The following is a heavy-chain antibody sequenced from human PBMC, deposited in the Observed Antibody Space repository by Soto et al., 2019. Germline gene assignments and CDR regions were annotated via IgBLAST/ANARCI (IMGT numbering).Heavy chain of an antibody. D-gene: IGHD1-26*01. J-gene: IGHJ4*02. CDR3: AKGYSGSNYALFDY. Sequence: GSLRLSCAVSGFTFSNYGMNWGRQAPGKGLEWVSTIGDTGASTYYADSVKGRFTISRDNSRNTLYLQMNSLRAEDTAVYYCAKGYSGSNYALFDYWGQGALVTVSS. CDR2: IGDTGAST. CDR1: GFTFSNYG. V-gene: IGHV3-23*01.